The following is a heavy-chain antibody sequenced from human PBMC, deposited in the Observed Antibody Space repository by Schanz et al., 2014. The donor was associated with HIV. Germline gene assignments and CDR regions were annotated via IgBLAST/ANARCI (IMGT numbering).Heavy chain of an antibody. D-gene: IGHD2-8*01. Sequence: VQLVESGGGVVQPGRSLRLSCAASGFTFSSYGMHWVRQAPGKGLEWVSSISSDSSYIFYADSMKGRFTISRDNARNSLYLQIRSLRAEDTAVYYCARERYCTNGVCRVYGMGVWGQGATVTVSS. J-gene: IGHJ6*02. CDR2: ISSDSSYI. CDR3: ARERYCTNGVCRVYGMGV. CDR1: GFTFSSYG. V-gene: IGHV3-21*01.